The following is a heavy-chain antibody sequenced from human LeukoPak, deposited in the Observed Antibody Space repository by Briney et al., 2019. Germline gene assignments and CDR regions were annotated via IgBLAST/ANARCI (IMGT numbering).Heavy chain of an antibody. CDR1: GVTISSSNW. J-gene: IGHJ4*02. V-gene: IGHV4-4*02. Sequence: PSETLSLTCAVSGVTISSSNWWSWVRQPPGKGLEWIGEISHSGSNNYNPSLKSRVTVSVDTSKNQFSLKLSSLTATDTAVYYCARLRRSRLAEFDYWGEGTLVTVSS. CDR3: ARLRRSRLAEFDY. CDR2: ISHSGSN. D-gene: IGHD3-3*02.